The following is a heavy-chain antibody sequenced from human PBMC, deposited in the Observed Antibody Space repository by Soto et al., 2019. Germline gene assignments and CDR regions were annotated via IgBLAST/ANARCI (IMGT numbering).Heavy chain of an antibody. CDR1: GLTVNSNY. D-gene: IGHD3-16*01. Sequence: EVQLVESGGNLIQPGGSLRLSCAASGLTVNSNYMTWVRQAPGKGLEWVSTIYSGGSTYYADSVKGRFTISRDSSKNTLYLQMNSLRGEDTAVYYCARGYGSFDPWGRGTLVTVSS. V-gene: IGHV3-53*01. CDR3: ARGYGSFDP. J-gene: IGHJ5*01. CDR2: IYSGGST.